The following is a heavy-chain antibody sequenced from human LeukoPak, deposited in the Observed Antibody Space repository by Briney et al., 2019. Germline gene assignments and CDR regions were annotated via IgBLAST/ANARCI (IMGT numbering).Heavy chain of an antibody. CDR1: GFTFSNYG. CDR3: ARARIGGGGFDY. V-gene: IGHV3-33*08. Sequence: PGGSLRLSCAASGFTFSNYGMHWVRQAPGKGLEWVAVIWDDGSNKYYADSVKGRFTISRDNSKNTLYVQMNSLSAEDTAVYYCARARIGGGGFDYWGQGTLVTVSS. CDR2: IWDDGSNK. D-gene: IGHD1-26*01. J-gene: IGHJ4*02.